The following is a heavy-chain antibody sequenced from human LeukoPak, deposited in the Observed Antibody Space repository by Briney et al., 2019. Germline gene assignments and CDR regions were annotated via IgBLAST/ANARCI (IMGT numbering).Heavy chain of an antibody. V-gene: IGHV4-38-2*01. CDR3: ARHAGRGSYYYYYMDV. J-gene: IGHJ6*03. Sequence: SEALSLTCAVYGGSFSGYYWGWIRRPPGKGLEWIGSIYHSGSTYYNPSLKSRVTISVDTSKNQFSLKLSSVTAADTAVYYCARHAGRGSYYYYYMDVWGKGTTVTVSS. CDR2: IYHSGST. D-gene: IGHD3-10*01. CDR1: GGSFSGYY.